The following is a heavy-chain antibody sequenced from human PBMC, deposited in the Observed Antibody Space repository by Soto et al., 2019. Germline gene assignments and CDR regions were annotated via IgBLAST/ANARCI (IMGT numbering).Heavy chain of an antibody. CDR3: ARGGNTYYYDSSGYCD. D-gene: IGHD3-22*01. Sequence: QVQLVQSGSELKKPGASVKVSCKASGYTFTSYAMNWVRQAPGQGLEWMGWINTNTGNPTYAQGFTGRFVFSLDTXVTXAYLQICSLKAEDTAVYYCARGGNTYYYDSSGYCDWGQGTLVTVSS. V-gene: IGHV7-4-1*01. J-gene: IGHJ4*02. CDR2: INTNTGNP. CDR1: GYTFTSYA.